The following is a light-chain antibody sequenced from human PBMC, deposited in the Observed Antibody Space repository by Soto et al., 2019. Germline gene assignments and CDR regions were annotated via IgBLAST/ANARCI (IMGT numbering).Light chain of an antibody. Sequence: QSVLTQPASVSVSPGQSITVSCTGTSSDIGVYNYVSWYQQHPGKAPKVMIYDVSNRPSGVSNRFSGSKSGNTASLTISGLQADDEADYYCSSYTINSTLVFGTGTKLTVL. CDR3: SSYTINSTLV. V-gene: IGLV2-14*01. J-gene: IGLJ1*01. CDR2: DVS. CDR1: SSDIGVYNY.